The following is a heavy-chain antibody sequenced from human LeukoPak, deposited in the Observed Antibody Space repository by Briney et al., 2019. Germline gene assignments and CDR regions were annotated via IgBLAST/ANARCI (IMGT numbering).Heavy chain of an antibody. J-gene: IGHJ6*02. V-gene: IGHV4-59*01. Sequence: SETPSLTCTVSGGSISSYYWSWIRQPPGKGLEWIGYSGSINYNPSLKSRVTISVDTSNNQFSLKLSSVTAADTAVYYCARGGAYGSGSYLGLGMDVWGQGTRVPVFS. D-gene: IGHD3-10*01. CDR2: SGSI. CDR3: ARGGAYGSGSYLGLGMDV. CDR1: GGSISSYY.